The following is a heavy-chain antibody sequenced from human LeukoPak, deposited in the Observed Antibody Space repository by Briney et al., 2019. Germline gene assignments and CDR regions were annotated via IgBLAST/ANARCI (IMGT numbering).Heavy chain of an antibody. CDR1: GGTFSSYA. J-gene: IGHJ6*02. CDR2: IIPIFGTA. Sequence: SVKVSCKASGGTFSSYAISWVRQAPGQGLEWMGGIIPIFGTANYAQKFQGRVTITADESTSTAYMELSSLRSEDTAVHYCARGRIKLGELSFPYYGMDVWGQGTTVTVSS. CDR3: ARGRIKLGELSFPYYGMDV. D-gene: IGHD3-16*02. V-gene: IGHV1-69*13.